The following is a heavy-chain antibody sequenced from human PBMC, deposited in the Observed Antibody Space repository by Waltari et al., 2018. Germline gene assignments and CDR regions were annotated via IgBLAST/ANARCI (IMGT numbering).Heavy chain of an antibody. CDR2: IYPGDSYT. D-gene: IGHD1-26*01. J-gene: IGHJ4*02. Sequence: EVQLVQSGAEVKKPGESLKISCKGSGYSFTSYWIGWVRQMPGKGLEWMGLIYPGDSYTRYSPSFQGKVTSAAEKSISTAYLQWSSLKASYTAMYYCARGRSGSYPFDYWGQGTLVTVSS. V-gene: IGHV5-51*03. CDR1: GYSFTSYW. CDR3: ARGRSGSYPFDY.